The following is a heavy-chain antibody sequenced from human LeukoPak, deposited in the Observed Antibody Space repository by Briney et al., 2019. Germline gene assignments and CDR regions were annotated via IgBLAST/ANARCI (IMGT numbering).Heavy chain of an antibody. CDR1: GGSISSSSYY. D-gene: IGHD3-22*01. Sequence: SETLSLTCTVSGGSISSSSYYWGWIRQPPGKGLEWIGSIYYSGSTYYNPSLKSRVTISVDTSKNQFSLKLSSVTAADTAVYYCARHYYDSSGLYYYYGMDVWGQGTTVTVSS. J-gene: IGHJ6*02. CDR3: ARHYYDSSGLYYYYGMDV. CDR2: IYYSGST. V-gene: IGHV4-39*01.